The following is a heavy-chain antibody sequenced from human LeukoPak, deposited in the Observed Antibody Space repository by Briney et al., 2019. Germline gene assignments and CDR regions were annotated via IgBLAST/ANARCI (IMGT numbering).Heavy chain of an antibody. CDR3: AREYSSGWSGAGY. V-gene: IGHV4-61*01. CDR1: GGSVSSSNYY. D-gene: IGHD6-19*01. Sequence: SETLSLTCTVSGGSVSSSNYYWSWIRQPPGKGLEWIGYIYYSGSSNYNPSLKSRVTISLDTSKNQFSLKLSSVTAADTAVYYCAREYSSGWSGAGYWGQGTLVTVSS. J-gene: IGHJ4*02. CDR2: IYYSGSS.